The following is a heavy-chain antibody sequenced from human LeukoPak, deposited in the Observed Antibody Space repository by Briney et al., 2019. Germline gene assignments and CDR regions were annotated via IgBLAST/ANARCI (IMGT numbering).Heavy chain of an antibody. Sequence: GGSLRLSCAASGFTFSTYSMNWVRQAPGKGLEWVASISSSGITIYYADSVKGRFTISRDNAKNSLYLQMNSLRGEDTAVYYCARGPPVVYYYMDVWGKGTTVTVSS. J-gene: IGHJ6*03. V-gene: IGHV3-48*04. CDR3: ARGPPVVYYYMDV. CDR1: GFTFSTYS. CDR2: ISSSGITI.